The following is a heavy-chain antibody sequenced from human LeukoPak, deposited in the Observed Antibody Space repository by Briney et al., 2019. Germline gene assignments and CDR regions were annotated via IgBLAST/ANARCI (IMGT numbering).Heavy chain of an antibody. CDR2: ISTSSTGT. CDR3: APWIVGGFWADY. CDR1: KLTFRNLV. Sequence: GGSLGPPGTASKLTFRNLVLTWARQAPGRGLKWVSAISTSSTGTYYADSVNGRFTISRDDSKNTLYLQMNSLRVDDTAVYYCAPWIVGGFWADYWGQGTLVTVSS. D-gene: IGHD1-26*01. J-gene: IGHJ4*02. V-gene: IGHV3-23*01.